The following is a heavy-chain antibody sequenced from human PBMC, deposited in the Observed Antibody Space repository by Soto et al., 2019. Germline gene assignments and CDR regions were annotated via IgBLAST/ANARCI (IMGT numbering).Heavy chain of an antibody. V-gene: IGHV3-21*01. Sequence: WGSLRLSCAASGFTFSSYSMNWVRQAPGKGLEWVSSISSSSSYIYYADSVKGRFTISRDNAKNSLYLQMNSLRAEDTAVYYCARDPVAVDDKYFDYWGQGTLVTVSS. CDR3: ARDPVAVDDKYFDY. J-gene: IGHJ4*02. CDR2: ISSSSSYI. D-gene: IGHD6-19*01. CDR1: GFTFSSYS.